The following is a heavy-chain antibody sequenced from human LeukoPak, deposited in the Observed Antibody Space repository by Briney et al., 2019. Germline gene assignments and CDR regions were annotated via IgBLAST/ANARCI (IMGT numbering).Heavy chain of an antibody. D-gene: IGHD5-18*01. V-gene: IGHV1-2*02. CDR3: ARESDRIQLWLL. CDR1: GYIFINYA. CDR2: INPNSGGT. J-gene: IGHJ4*02. Sequence: ASVKVSCKASGYIFINYAMNWVRQAPGQGLEWMGWINPNSGGTNYAQKFQGRVTMTRDTSISTAYMELSRLRSDDTAVYYCARESDRIQLWLLWGQGTLVTVSS.